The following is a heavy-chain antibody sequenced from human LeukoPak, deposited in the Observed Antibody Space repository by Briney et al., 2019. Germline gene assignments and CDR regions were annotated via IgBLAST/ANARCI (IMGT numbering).Heavy chain of an antibody. Sequence: SETLSLTCTVSGGSISNYYWSWIRQPAGKGLEWIGRFYTSGSTNYNPSLKSRVTMSVDTSKNQFSLKLSSVTAADTAVYYCAGGDFWSGPFFDYWGQGTLVTVSS. V-gene: IGHV4-4*07. CDR1: GGSISNYY. J-gene: IGHJ4*02. CDR2: FYTSGST. D-gene: IGHD3-3*01. CDR3: AGGDFWSGPFFDY.